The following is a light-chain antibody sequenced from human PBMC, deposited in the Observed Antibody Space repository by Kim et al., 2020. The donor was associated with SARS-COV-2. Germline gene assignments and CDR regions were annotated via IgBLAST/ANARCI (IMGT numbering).Light chain of an antibody. CDR3: QSYDSSLSGFV. CDR1: SSNIGAGYD. CDR2: GNS. J-gene: IGLJ2*01. Sequence: RVTNSCTGSSSNIGAGYDVHWYQQLPGTAPNLLIYGNSNRPSGVPDRFSGSKSGTSASLAITGLQAEDEADYYCQSYDSSLSGFVFGGGTQLTVL. V-gene: IGLV1-40*01.